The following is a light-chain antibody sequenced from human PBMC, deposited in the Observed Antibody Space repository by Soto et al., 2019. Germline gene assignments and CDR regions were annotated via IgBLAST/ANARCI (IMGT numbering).Light chain of an antibody. CDR3: SSYTTSNTRQIV. V-gene: IGLV2-14*03. Sequence: QSVLTQPASVSGSPGQSITISCTGTSSDVGGYNYVSWYQHHPGKAPKLMIYDVSNRPSGVSNRFSGFKSGNTASLTISGLQPEDEADYYCSSYTTSNTRQIVFGTGTKLTVL. J-gene: IGLJ1*01. CDR2: DVS. CDR1: SSDVGGYNY.